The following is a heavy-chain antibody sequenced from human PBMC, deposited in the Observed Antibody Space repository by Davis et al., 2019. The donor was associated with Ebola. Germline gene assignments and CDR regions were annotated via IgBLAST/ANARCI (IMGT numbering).Heavy chain of an antibody. Sequence: ESLKISCAASGFTVSSNYMRWVRQAPGKGLEWVSVIYSGGSTYYADSVKGRFTISRDNSKNTLYLQMNSLRAEDTAVYYCASNTWYYDGMDVWGQGTMVTVSS. J-gene: IGHJ6*02. D-gene: IGHD3-16*01. CDR2: IYSGGST. CDR1: GFTVSSNY. V-gene: IGHV3-53*01. CDR3: ASNTWYYDGMDV.